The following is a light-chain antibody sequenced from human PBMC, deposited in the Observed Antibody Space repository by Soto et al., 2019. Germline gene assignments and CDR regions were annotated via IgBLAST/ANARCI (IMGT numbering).Light chain of an antibody. CDR1: SSNIGGTNY. CDR2: SNN. CDR3: AAWDDSTKSHV. V-gene: IGLV1-47*02. Sequence: QSVLTQPPSASGTPGQRVFISCSGSSSNIGGTNYAYWYQQLPGAAPKLLMHSNNLRPSGVPERISGSKSGTSASLAISGLQSEDEADYYCAAWDDSTKSHVFGTGTKLTVL. J-gene: IGLJ1*01.